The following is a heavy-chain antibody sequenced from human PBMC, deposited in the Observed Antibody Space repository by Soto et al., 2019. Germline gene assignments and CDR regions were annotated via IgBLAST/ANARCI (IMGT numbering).Heavy chain of an antibody. J-gene: IGHJ6*02. V-gene: IGHV4-59*01. CDR3: AREPTYYDFWSGYLSDYYGMDV. D-gene: IGHD3-3*01. CDR1: GGSLGSYY. CDR2: VFYTGRA. Sequence: SETLSLTCTVSGGSLGSYYWSWIRQPPGKGLEWIGYVFYTGRANYNASLKSRVSISLDTSNYQFSLKLSSVTAADTAVYYCAREPTYYDFWSGYLSDYYGMDVRGQGTTVTVSS.